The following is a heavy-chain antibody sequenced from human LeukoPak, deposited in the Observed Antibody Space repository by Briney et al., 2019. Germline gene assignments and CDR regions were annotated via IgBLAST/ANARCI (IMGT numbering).Heavy chain of an antibody. V-gene: IGHV4-61*05. Sequence: PSETLSLTCTVSGGSISSSSYYWSWIRQPPGKGLEWIGYIYTSGSTNYNPSLKSRVTISVDTSKNQFSLKLSSVTAADTAVYYCAKLSYDTYHRWFDPWGQGTLVTVSS. D-gene: IGHD3-9*01. CDR3: AKLSYDTYHRWFDP. J-gene: IGHJ5*02. CDR1: GGSISSSSYY. CDR2: IYTSGST.